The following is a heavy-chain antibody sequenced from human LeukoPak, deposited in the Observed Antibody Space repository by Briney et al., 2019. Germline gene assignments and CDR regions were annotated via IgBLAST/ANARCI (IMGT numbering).Heavy chain of an antibody. D-gene: IGHD6-19*01. V-gene: IGHV4-34*01. CDR3: ARGNFPERKPVWLVRKYYYYMDV. CDR1: GGSFSGYF. J-gene: IGHJ6*03. Sequence: PSETLSLTCAVYGGSFSGYFWSWIRQPPGKGQEWIGEINHSGSTNYNPSLKSRVTISVDTSKNQFSLRLSSVTAADTAVYYCARGNFPERKPVWLVRKYYYYMDVWGKGTTVTVSS. CDR2: INHSGST.